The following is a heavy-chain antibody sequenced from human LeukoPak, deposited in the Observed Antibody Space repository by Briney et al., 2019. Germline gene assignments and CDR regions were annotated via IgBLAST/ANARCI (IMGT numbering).Heavy chain of an antibody. D-gene: IGHD6-13*01. CDR3: TSNYSSSY. Sequence: PGGSLRLSCAASGLTFSSYWMHWVRQAPGKGLVWVARINIDGTGTTYADSVKGRFTISRDNAKNTLYLQMNSLRAEDTAVYYCTSNYSSSYWGQGTLVTVSS. V-gene: IGHV3-74*01. J-gene: IGHJ4*02. CDR2: INIDGTGT. CDR1: GLTFSSYW.